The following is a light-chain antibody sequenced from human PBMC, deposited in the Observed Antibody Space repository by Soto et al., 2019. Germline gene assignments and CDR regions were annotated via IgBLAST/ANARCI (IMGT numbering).Light chain of an antibody. CDR2: DDD. V-gene: IGLV6-57*04. CDR1: SGSIANNY. CDR3: QSYDSSNQDVV. J-gene: IGLJ2*01. Sequence: NFMLTQPHSVSESSGKTVTISCTRSSGSIANNYVQWYQQRPGSAPSTVIYDDDQRPSGVPDRFSGSIDSSSNSASLTISGLKTEDEADYYCQSYDSSNQDVVFGGGTKLTVL.